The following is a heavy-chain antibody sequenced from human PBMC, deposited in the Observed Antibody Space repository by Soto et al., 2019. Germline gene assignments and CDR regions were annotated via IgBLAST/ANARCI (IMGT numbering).Heavy chain of an antibody. Sequence: QVHLVQSGAEVKKPGSSVKVSCKAAGGTFSTYTLIWVRQAPGQGLEWMGRIIPMLTVTNSAQKFQGRVTLTADKSTSTAFMELTSLRSDDPAVYYCSIGSWSAETFDVWGQGTMVTVSS. CDR1: GGTFSTYT. D-gene: IGHD2-2*01. CDR3: SIGSWSAETFDV. CDR2: IIPMLTVT. J-gene: IGHJ3*01. V-gene: IGHV1-69*02.